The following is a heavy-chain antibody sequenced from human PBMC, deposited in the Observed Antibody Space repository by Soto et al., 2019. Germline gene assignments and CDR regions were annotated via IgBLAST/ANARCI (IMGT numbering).Heavy chain of an antibody. Sequence: SETLSLTCTVSGGSISSYYWSWIRQPPGKGLEWIGYIYYSGSTNYNPSLKSRVTISVDTSKNQFSLKLSSVTAADTAVYYCARGAIGRSSWVNSDYWGQGTMVTVYS. V-gene: IGHV4-59*01. CDR2: IYYSGST. CDR3: ARGAIGRSSWVNSDY. CDR1: GGSISSYY. D-gene: IGHD6-13*01. J-gene: IGHJ4*02.